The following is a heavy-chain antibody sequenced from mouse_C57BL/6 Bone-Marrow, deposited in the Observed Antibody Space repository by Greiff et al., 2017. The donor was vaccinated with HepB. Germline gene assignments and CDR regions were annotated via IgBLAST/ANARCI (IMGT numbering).Heavy chain of an antibody. Sequence: VQLQQSGAELMKPGASVKLSCKATGYTFTGYWIEWVKQRPGHGLEWIGEIFPGSGSTNYNEKFKGKATFTADTSSNTAYMQLSSLTTEDSAIYYCARRGDYYGSSYVGFAYWGQGTLVTVSA. CDR3: ARRGDYYGSSYVGFAY. D-gene: IGHD1-1*01. V-gene: IGHV1-9*01. CDR1: GYTFTGYW. J-gene: IGHJ3*01. CDR2: IFPGSGST.